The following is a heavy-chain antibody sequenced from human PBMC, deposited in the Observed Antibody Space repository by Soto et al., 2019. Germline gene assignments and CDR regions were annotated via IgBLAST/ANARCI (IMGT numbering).Heavy chain of an antibody. J-gene: IGHJ5*02. CDR2: IYHNRNT. CDR1: GGSISSGGYS. Sequence: QLQLQESGSGLVKPSQTLSLTCAVSGGSISSGGYSWSWFRQPPGKGLEWIGYIYHNRNTYYNPSIKSRVTISVDRSKNQSSLKLSSVTAADTAMYYCARVPSPWGQGTLVTVSS. V-gene: IGHV4-30-2*01. CDR3: ARVPSP.